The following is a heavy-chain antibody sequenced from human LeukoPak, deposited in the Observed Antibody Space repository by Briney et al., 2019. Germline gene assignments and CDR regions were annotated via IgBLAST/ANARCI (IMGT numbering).Heavy chain of an antibody. D-gene: IGHD2-15*01. CDR1: GYTFTDFH. CDR2: FDPEDGET. CDR3: ATDAVAAGGTFDY. J-gene: IGHJ4*02. Sequence: GASVKVSCKASGYTFTDFHIHWVRQAPGQGLEWMGGFDPEDGETIYAQKFQGRVTMTEDTSTDTAYMELSSLRSEDTAVYYCATDAVAAGGTFDYWGQGTLVTVSS. V-gene: IGHV1-24*01.